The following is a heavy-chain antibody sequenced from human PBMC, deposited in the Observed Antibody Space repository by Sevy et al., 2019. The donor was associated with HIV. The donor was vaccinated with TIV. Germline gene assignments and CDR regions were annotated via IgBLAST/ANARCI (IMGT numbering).Heavy chain of an antibody. CDR1: GFTFSSYN. V-gene: IGHV3-21*01. D-gene: IGHD3-3*01. Sequence: GGYLRLSCAASGFTFSSYNMNWVRQAPGKGLEWVSFVFSSSSYIYYADSVKGRFTISRDNAKNSLYLQMNSLRAEDTAVYYCARDKAILEGRYGMDVWGQGTTVTVSS. CDR3: ARDKAILEGRYGMDV. J-gene: IGHJ6*02. CDR2: VFSSSSYI.